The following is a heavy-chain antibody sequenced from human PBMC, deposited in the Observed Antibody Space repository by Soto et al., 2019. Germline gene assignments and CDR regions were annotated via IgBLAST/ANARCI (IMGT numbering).Heavy chain of an antibody. CDR3: ARVGYYVSGSYAPNYYCYYMDV. CDR2: ISAYNGNT. J-gene: IGHJ6*03. CDR1: GYTFTSYG. D-gene: IGHD3-10*01. V-gene: IGHV1-18*01. Sequence: GASVKVSCKASGYTFTSYGISWVRQAPGQGLEWMGWISAYNGNTNYAQKLQGRVTMTTDTSTSTAYMELRSLRSDDTAVYYCARVGYYVSGSYAPNYYCYYMDVWGKGTTVTVSS.